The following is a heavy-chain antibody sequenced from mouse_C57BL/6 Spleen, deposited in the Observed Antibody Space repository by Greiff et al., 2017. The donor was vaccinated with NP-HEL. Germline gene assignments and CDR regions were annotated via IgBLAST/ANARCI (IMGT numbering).Heavy chain of an antibody. V-gene: IGHV1-82*01. CDR1: GYAFSSSW. CDR2: IYPGDGDT. D-gene: IGHD2-2*01. J-gene: IGHJ3*01. Sequence: VQLQQSGPELVKPGASVKISCKASGYAFSSSWMNWVKQRPGKGLEWIGRIYPGDGDTNYNGKFKGKTTLTADKSSSTAYMQLSSLTSEDSAVYFCANFGYDEGFAYWGQGTLVTVSA. CDR3: ANFGYDEGFAY.